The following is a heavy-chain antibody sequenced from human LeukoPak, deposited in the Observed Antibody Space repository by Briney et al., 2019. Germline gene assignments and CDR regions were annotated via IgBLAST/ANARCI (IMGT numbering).Heavy chain of an antibody. D-gene: IGHD3-16*02. J-gene: IGHJ4*02. V-gene: IGHV3-30*02. CDR2: IRYDGSNK. CDR1: GFTFSSYG. CDR3: VTIRSYYFDY. Sequence: PGGSLRHSCAASGFTFSSYGMHWVRQAPGKGLEWVAFIRYDGSNKYYADSVKGRFTISRDNSKNTLYLQMNSLRAEDTAVYYCVTIRSYYFDYWGQGTLVTVSS.